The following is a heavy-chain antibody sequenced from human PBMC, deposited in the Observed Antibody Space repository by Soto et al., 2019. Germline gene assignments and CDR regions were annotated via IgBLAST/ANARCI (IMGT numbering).Heavy chain of an antibody. D-gene: IGHD3-22*01. CDR3: ARNRYYYDSSGYYSGY. CDR1: GFTFSSYA. CDR2: ISYDGSNK. J-gene: IGHJ4*02. Sequence: QVQLVESGGGVVQPGRSLRLSCAASGFTFSSYAMHWVRQAPGKGLEWVAVISYDGSNKYYADSVKGRFTISRDNSKNMLYLQMNSLRAEDTAVYYCARNRYYYDSSGYYSGYWGQGTLVTVSS. V-gene: IGHV3-30-3*01.